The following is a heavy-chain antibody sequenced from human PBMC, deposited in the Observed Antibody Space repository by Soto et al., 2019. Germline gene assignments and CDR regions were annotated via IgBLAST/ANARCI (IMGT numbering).Heavy chain of an antibody. CDR2: IYKSATT. CDR3: ARGRYCLTGRCFPNWFDS. J-gene: IGHJ5*01. D-gene: IGHD7-27*01. Sequence: SETLSLTCSVSGDSISNLDYFWAWIRQPPGQALEYIGYIYKSATTYYNPSFESRVAISVDTSKSQFSLNVTSVTAAATAVYFCARGRYCLTGRCFPNWFDSWGQGALVTVSS. CDR1: GDSISNLDYF. V-gene: IGHV4-30-4*01.